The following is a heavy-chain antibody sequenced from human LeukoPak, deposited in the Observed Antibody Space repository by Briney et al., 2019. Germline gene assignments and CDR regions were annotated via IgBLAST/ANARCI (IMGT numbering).Heavy chain of an antibody. V-gene: IGHV4-34*01. Sequence: SETLSLTCAVYGGSGSFSSNYWSWIRQAPGKELEWIGEVSYSGSTKYNPSLKSRVTISVDRSKNQFSLKLSSVTAADTAVYYCAREGSNSSPFDYWGQGTLVTVSS. J-gene: IGHJ4*02. CDR3: AREGSNSSPFDY. D-gene: IGHD2-15*01. CDR2: VSYSGST. CDR1: GGSGSFSSNY.